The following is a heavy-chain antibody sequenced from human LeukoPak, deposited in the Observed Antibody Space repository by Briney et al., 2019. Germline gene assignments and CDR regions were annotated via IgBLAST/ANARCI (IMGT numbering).Heavy chain of an antibody. CDR2: IKQDGSET. V-gene: IGHV3-7*01. J-gene: IGHJ4*02. Sequence: QTGETLRLSCAVSGFTFSSYGMSWVRQAPGKGLEWVANIKQDGSETYYVDSVKGRFTISRDNAKNSLYLQMNSLRAEDTAVYYCAREGWQQLSFDYWGQGTLVTVSS. D-gene: IGHD6-13*01. CDR3: AREGWQQLSFDY. CDR1: GFTFSSYG.